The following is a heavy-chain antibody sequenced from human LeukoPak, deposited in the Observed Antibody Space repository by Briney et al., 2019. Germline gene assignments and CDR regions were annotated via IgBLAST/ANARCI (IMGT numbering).Heavy chain of an antibody. D-gene: IGHD2-2*01. CDR3: ARGASTSLRYWFDP. V-gene: IGHV1-8*03. CDR2: MNPNSGNT. CDR1: RYTFTSYD. Sequence: ASVKVSCKASRYTFTSYDINWVRQATGQGLEWMGWMNPNSGNTGYAQKFQGRVTITRNTSISTAYMELSSLRSEDTAVYYCARGASTSLRYWFDPWGQGTLVTVSS. J-gene: IGHJ5*02.